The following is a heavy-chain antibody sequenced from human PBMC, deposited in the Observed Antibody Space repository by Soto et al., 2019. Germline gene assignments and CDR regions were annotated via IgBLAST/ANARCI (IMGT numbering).Heavy chain of an antibody. CDR3: ARGLSSPTVVNHTFFDY. CDR2: AYFRSKWFN. D-gene: IGHD2-21*01. CDR1: GDSVSSDSAT. V-gene: IGHV6-1*01. J-gene: IGHJ4*02. Sequence: PSQTLSLTCAISGDSVSSDSATWNWLRQSPSRGLEWLGRAYFRSKWFNNYAVSVESRITINPDTSKNQFSLQLNSVTPEDTAVYFCARGLSSPTVVNHTFFDYGGLGTLVTVS.